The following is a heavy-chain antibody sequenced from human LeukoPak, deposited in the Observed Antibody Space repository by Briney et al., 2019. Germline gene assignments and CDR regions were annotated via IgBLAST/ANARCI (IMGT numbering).Heavy chain of an antibody. CDR1: GRSITRGGYY. CDR2: IYHSGST. Sequence: SETLSLTCTVSGRSITRGGYYWSWLRHPPGEALEGIGYIYHSGSTYYSPSLKSRITISVDTSKNQFSLNLSSVTAADTAVYYCARVPMGASYYYMDVWGKGTTVTVSS. J-gene: IGHJ6*03. D-gene: IGHD1-26*01. CDR3: ARVPMGASYYYMDV. V-gene: IGHV4-31*03.